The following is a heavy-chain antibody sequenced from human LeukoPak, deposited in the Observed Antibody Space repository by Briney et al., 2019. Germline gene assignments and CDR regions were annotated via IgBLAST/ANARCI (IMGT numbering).Heavy chain of an antibody. V-gene: IGHV3-53*01. CDR1: GFTVSSNY. CDR2: IYSGGST. CDR3: ARDAGYSSDY. D-gene: IGHD5-18*01. J-gene: IGHJ4*02. Sequence: GGSLRPSCAASGFTVSSNYMSWVRQAPGKGLEWVSIIYSGGSTYYADSVKGRFTISRDNSKNALYLQMNSLRAEDTAVYYCARDAGYSSDYWGQGTLVTVSS.